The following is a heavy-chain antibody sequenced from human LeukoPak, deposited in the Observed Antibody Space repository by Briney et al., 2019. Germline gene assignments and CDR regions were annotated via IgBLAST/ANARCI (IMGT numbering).Heavy chain of an antibody. CDR1: GFTFRNYV. CDR2: ISGSGGSI. Sequence: GGSLRLSCAASGFTFRNYVIHWVRQAPGKGLEWVSGISGSGGSIRYADSVKGRFIISRDNSKNTLYLQMNSLRAEDTAVYYCAKGGDGYNYYFDYWGQETLVTVSS. J-gene: IGHJ4*02. CDR3: AKGGDGYNYYFDY. V-gene: IGHV3-23*01. D-gene: IGHD5-24*01.